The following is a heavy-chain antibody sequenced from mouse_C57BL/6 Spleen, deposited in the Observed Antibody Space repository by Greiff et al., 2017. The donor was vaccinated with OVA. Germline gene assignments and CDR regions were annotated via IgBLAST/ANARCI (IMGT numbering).Heavy chain of an antibody. CDR1: GYTFTSYW. V-gene: IGHV1-69*01. CDR2: IDPSDSYT. J-gene: IGHJ1*03. CDR3: ARRITTVEWYFDV. Sequence: QVQLQQPGAELVMPGASVKLSCKASGYTFTSYWMHWVKQRPGQGLEWIGEIDPSDSYTNYNQKFKGKSTLTVDKSSSTAYMQLSSLTSEDSAVDYCARRITTVEWYFDVWGTGTTVTVSS. D-gene: IGHD1-1*01.